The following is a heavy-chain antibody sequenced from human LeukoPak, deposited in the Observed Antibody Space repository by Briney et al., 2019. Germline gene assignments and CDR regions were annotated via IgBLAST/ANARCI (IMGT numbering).Heavy chain of an antibody. CDR3: AKDPHYDSSGYYLYYFDY. CDR1: GFTFSSYA. J-gene: IGHJ4*02. V-gene: IGHV3-23*01. Sequence: GGSLRLSCAASGFTFSSYAMSWVRQAPGKGLEWVSAISGSGGSTYYADSVKGRFTIPRDNSKNTLYLQMNSLRAEDTAVYYCAKDPHYDSSGYYLYYFDYWGQGTLVTVSS. CDR2: ISGSGGST. D-gene: IGHD3-22*01.